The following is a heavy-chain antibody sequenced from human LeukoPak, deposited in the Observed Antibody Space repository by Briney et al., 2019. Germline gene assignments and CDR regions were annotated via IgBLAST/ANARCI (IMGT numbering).Heavy chain of an antibody. CDR3: ATERGGYGSGSPTYRLDY. Sequence: ASVNVSCKVSGYTLTELSMHWVRQAPGKGLEWMGGFDPEDGETIYAQKFQGRVTMTEDTSTDTAYMELSSLRSEDTAVYYCATERGGYGSGSPTYRLDYWGQGTLVTVSS. V-gene: IGHV1-24*01. CDR2: FDPEDGET. J-gene: IGHJ4*02. CDR1: GYTLTELS. D-gene: IGHD3-10*01.